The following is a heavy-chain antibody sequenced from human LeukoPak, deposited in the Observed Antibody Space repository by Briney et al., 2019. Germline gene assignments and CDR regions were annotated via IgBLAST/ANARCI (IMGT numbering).Heavy chain of an antibody. CDR2: ISGSGGST. V-gene: IGHV3-23*01. D-gene: IGHD3-3*01. Sequence: GASVKVSCKASGGTFSSYAMSWVRQAPGKGLEWVSAISGSGGSTYYADSVKGRFTISRDNSKNTLYLQMNSLRAEDTAVYYCAKVSRKTIFGVVIMIGGAFDIWGQGTMVTVSS. CDR1: GGTFSSYA. J-gene: IGHJ3*02. CDR3: AKVSRKTIFGVVIMIGGAFDI.